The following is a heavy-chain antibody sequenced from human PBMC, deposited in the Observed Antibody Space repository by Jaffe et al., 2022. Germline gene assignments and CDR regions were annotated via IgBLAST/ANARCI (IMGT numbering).Heavy chain of an antibody. D-gene: IGHD1-26*01. V-gene: IGHV4-38-2*01. CDR3: ARRTPWEPRTYWYFDL. Sequence: QVQLQESGPGLVKPSETLSLTCAVSGYSISSGYYWGWIRQPPGKGLEWIGSIYHSGSTYYNPSLKSRVTISVDTSKNQFSLKLSSVTAADTAVYYCARRTPWEPRTYWYFDLWGRGTLVTVSS. CDR2: IYHSGST. CDR1: GYSISSGYY. J-gene: IGHJ2*01.